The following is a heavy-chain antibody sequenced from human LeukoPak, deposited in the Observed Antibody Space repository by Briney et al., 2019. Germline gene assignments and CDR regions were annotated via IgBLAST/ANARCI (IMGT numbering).Heavy chain of an antibody. D-gene: IGHD3-22*01. J-gene: IGHJ6*03. CDR2: IYTSGST. V-gene: IGHV4-61*02. Sequence: SQTLSLTCTVSGGSISSGSYYWSWIRQPAGKGLEWIGRIYTSGSTNYNPSLKSRVTISVDTSKNQFSLKLSSVTAADTAVYCCARVTSSGYYYYYMDVWGKGTTVTVSS. CDR1: GGSISSGSYY. CDR3: ARVTSSGYYYYYMDV.